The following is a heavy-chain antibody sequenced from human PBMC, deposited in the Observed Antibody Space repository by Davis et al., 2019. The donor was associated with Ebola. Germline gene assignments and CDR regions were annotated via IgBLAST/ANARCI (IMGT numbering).Heavy chain of an antibody. J-gene: IGHJ5*02. D-gene: IGHD3-10*01. V-gene: IGHV5-51*01. CDR1: GYSFTSYW. CDR3: ARHKSRGGLWFGELPLGFDP. Sequence: PGGSLRLSCKGSGYSFTSYWIGWVRQMPGKGLEWMGIIYPGDSDTRYSPSFQGQVTISTDKSISTAYLQLSSLKASDTAMYYCARHKSRGGLWFGELPLGFDPWGQGTLVTVSS. CDR2: IYPGDSDT.